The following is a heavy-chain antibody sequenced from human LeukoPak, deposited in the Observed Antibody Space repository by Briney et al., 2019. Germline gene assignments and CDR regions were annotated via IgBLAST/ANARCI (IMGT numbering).Heavy chain of an antibody. CDR1: GFTFDDYA. D-gene: IGHD2-15*01. CDR3: YCSGGSCYR. Sequence: LAGGSLRLSCAASGFTFDDYAMHWVRQAPGKGLEWVSGISWNSGSIGYADSVKGRFTISRDNAKNSLYLQMNSLRAEDTAVYYGYCSGGSCYRWGQGTLVTVSS. J-gene: IGHJ4*02. CDR2: ISWNSGSI. V-gene: IGHV3-9*01.